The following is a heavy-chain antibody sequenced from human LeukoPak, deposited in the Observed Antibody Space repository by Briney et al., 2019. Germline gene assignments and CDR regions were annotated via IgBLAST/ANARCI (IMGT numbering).Heavy chain of an antibody. CDR2: INHSGST. CDR3: ARGLRLRYFDWLSHPNWFDP. D-gene: IGHD3-9*01. V-gene: IGHV4-34*01. Sequence: SETLSLTCAVYGGSFSGYYWSWIRQPPGKGLDWIGEINHSGSTNYNPSLKSRVTISVDTSKNQFSLKLSSVTAADTAVYYCARGLRLRYFDWLSHPNWFDPWGQGTLVTVSS. CDR1: GGSFSGYY. J-gene: IGHJ5*02.